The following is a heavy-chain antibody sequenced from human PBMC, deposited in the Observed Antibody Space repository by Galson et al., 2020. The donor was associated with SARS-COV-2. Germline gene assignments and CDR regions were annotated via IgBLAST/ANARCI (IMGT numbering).Heavy chain of an antibody. D-gene: IGHD4-4*01. CDR2: INTNTGNP. CDR1: GYTFTSYA. V-gene: IGHV7-4-1*02. J-gene: IGHJ3*02. CDR3: ASEGLYSDYNLTDFPHAFDI. Sequence: ASVKISCKASGYTFTSYAMNWVRQAPGQGLEWMGWINTNTGNPTYAPGFTGPIDYSLDTSVSTAYLQISSLKAEETALYYCASEGLYSDYNLTDFPHAFDIWGQGTMVTVSS.